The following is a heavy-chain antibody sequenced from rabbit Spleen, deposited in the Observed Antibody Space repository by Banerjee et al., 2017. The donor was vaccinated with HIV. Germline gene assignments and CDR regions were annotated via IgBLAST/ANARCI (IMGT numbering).Heavy chain of an antibody. CDR3: ARNGGMLDYEL. V-gene: IGHV1S45*01. Sequence: QEQLVESGGGLVKPEGSLKLSCTASGFSFSNKAVMCWVRQAPGKGLEWIACINAVTGKAVYASWAKGRFTVSRTSSTTVTLQMTSLTAADTATYFCARNGGMLDYELWGPGTLVTVS. J-gene: IGHJ4*01. CDR1: GFSFSNKAV. D-gene: IGHD6-1*01. CDR2: INAVTGKA.